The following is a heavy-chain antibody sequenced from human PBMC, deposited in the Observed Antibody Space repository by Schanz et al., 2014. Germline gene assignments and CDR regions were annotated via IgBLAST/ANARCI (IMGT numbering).Heavy chain of an antibody. CDR2: INAHTGNT. CDR3: VRDAGWAFGDYHGMDV. Sequence: QVQLVQSGAEVKKPGVSVKVSCKASGYTFTTYYIHWVRQAPGQGLEWMGWINAHTGNTQYAQKFQGRVNMTRDTSTSTAYMELRSLISDDTAVYYCVRDAGWAFGDYHGMDVWGQGTSVTVSS. D-gene: IGHD3-10*01. CDR1: GYTFTTYY. J-gene: IGHJ6*02. V-gene: IGHV1-18*04.